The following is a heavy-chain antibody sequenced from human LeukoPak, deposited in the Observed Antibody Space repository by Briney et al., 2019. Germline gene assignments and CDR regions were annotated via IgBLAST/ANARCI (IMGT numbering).Heavy chain of an antibody. CDR3: ARGRGYSYGWFDY. J-gene: IGHJ4*02. CDR1: YX. V-gene: IGHV4-34*01. D-gene: IGHD5-18*01. CDR2: INHSGST. Sequence: YXXSXXXQPPGKGLEWIGEINHSGSTNYNPSLKSRVTISVDTSKNQFSLKLSSVTAADTAVYYCARGRGYSYGWFDYWGQGTLVTVSS.